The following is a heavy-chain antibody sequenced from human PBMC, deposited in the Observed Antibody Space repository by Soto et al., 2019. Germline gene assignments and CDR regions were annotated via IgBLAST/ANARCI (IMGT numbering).Heavy chain of an antibody. CDR2: IFYRGST. V-gene: IGHV4-59*01. J-gene: IGHJ4*02. CDR1: GGSISDYS. Sequence: SETLSLTCTISGGSISDYSWNWIRQPPGRGLEWIGHIFYRGSTKYNPSLWDRATISRGSSQTQLSLRLKSVTAADTAIYYCARGSNSNFEGPIVWGQGILVTVS. CDR3: ARGSNSNFEGPIV. D-gene: IGHD2-2*01.